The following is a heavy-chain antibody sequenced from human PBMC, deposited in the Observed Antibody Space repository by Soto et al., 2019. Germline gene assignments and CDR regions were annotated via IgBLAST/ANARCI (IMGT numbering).Heavy chain of an antibody. CDR1: GVTFSSYG. J-gene: IGHJ4*01. V-gene: IGHV3-33*01. CDR2: IWYDGSNK. D-gene: IGHD6-13*01. CDR3: SFLLVLGAAGATLFAY. Sequence: RYLGLSCAASGVTFSSYGMHWVRQAPGKGLEWVAVIWYDGSNKYYADSVKGRFTISRDNSKNTLYLQMNSLRAEDTAVYYCSFLLVLGAAGATLFAYWG.